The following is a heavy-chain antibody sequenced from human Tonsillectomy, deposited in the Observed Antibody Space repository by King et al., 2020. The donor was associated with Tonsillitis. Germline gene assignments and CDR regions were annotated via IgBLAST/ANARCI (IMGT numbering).Heavy chain of an antibody. Sequence: VQLVESGGGLVQPGGSLRLSCAVSGFTVSSNYMNWVRQAPGKGLEWVSVIYSGGSTDYADSVKGRFTISRDNSKNTLYLQMNSLRAEDTAVYYCARATLPDYAPYYYMDVWGKGTTVTVSS. J-gene: IGHJ6*03. CDR2: IYSGGST. CDR3: ARATLPDYAPYYYMDV. V-gene: IGHV3-66*01. CDR1: GFTVSSNY. D-gene: IGHD4/OR15-4a*01.